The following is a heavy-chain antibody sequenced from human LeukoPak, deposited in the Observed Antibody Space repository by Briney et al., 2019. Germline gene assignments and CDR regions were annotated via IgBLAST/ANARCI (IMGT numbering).Heavy chain of an antibody. CDR3: AKDYVWGSYRASLFDY. CDR2: IRYDGSNK. CDR1: GFTSSSYG. Sequence: QAGGSLRLSCAASGFTSSSYGMHWVRQAPGKGLEWVAFIRYDGSNKYYADSVKGRFTISRDNSKNTLYLQMNSLRAEDTAVYYCAKDYVWGSYRASLFDYWGQGTLVTVSS. D-gene: IGHD3-16*02. J-gene: IGHJ4*02. V-gene: IGHV3-30*02.